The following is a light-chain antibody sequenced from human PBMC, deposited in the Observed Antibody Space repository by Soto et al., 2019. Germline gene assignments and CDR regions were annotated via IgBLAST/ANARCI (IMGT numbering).Light chain of an antibody. J-gene: IGKJ1*01. Sequence: EIVLTQSPGTLSLSPGERATLSCRASQSVSSRLLAWYQQKPGQAHKVLIYGASTRATGIPYMFSGSGSGTDIPLTISRLEHEYFAEYYCQHYESSRTFGQGTKVEMK. CDR2: GAS. CDR1: QSVSSRL. CDR3: QHYESSRT. V-gene: IGKV3-20*01.